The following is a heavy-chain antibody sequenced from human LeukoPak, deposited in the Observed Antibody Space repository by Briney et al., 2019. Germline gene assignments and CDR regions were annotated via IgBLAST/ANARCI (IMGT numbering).Heavy chain of an antibody. Sequence: GGSLRLSCAASGFTFSSYAMSWVRQAPGKGLEWVSAISGSGGSTYYADSVKGRFTISRDSSKNTLYLQMNSLRAEDTAVYYCAIHSSSWFPYGMDVWGQGTTVTVSS. CDR2: ISGSGGST. CDR1: GFTFSSYA. J-gene: IGHJ6*02. CDR3: AIHSSSWFPYGMDV. V-gene: IGHV3-23*01. D-gene: IGHD6-13*01.